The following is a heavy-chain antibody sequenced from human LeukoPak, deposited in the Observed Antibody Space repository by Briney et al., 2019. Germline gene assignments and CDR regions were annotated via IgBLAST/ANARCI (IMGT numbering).Heavy chain of an antibody. J-gene: IGHJ4*02. V-gene: IGHV4-61*02. CDR3: ARETANLFTN. CDR2: IYTSGST. CDR1: GGSISSGSYY. D-gene: IGHD2-21*01. Sequence: SETLSLTCTVSGGSISSGSYYWSWIRQPAGKGLEWIGRIYTSGSTNYNPSLKSRVTISVDTSKNQFSLKLSSVTAADTAVYYCARETANLFTNWGQGTLVTVSS.